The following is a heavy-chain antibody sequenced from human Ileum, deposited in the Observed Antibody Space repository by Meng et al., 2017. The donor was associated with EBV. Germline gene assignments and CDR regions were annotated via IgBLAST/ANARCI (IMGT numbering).Heavy chain of an antibody. CDR2: IYHSGST. Sequence: HVQLRESGPGLVKVSGTLSLTCGVSGDSMTKNNWWTWGRQPPGKGLEWIGEIYHSGSTNYNPSLQSRATISVDMSKKQFSLKLRSVTAADTAVYYCARTGVGLAFDYWGLGTLVTVSS. V-gene: IGHV4-4*02. CDR3: ARTGVGLAFDY. J-gene: IGHJ4*02. D-gene: IGHD2-8*01. CDR1: GDSMTKNNW.